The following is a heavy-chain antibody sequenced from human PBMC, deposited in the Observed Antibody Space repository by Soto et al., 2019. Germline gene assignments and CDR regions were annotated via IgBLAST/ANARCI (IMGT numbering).Heavy chain of an antibody. CDR1: GGSISSYY. CDR3: ASTNDFWSGTHAFDI. J-gene: IGHJ3*02. V-gene: IGHV4-59*01. D-gene: IGHD3-3*01. Sequence: PSETLSLTCTVSGGSISSYYWSWIRQPPGKGLEWIGYIYYSGSTNYNPSLKSRVTISVDTSKNQFSLKLSSVTAADTAVYYCASTNDFWSGTHAFDIRGQGTMVTVSS. CDR2: IYYSGST.